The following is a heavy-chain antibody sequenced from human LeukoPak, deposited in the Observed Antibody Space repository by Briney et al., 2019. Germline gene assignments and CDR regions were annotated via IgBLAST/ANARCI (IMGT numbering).Heavy chain of an antibody. CDR2: ITPIFGAA. CDR1: GYTFTSYG. Sequence: SVKVSCKASGYTFTSYGISWVRQAPGQGLEWMGEITPIFGAANYAQTFQGRVTITADESTSTVFMELSSLRSDDTAFYYCARNSRVASTSGLNYWGQGTLVTVSS. V-gene: IGHV1-69*13. CDR3: ARNSRVASTSGLNY. D-gene: IGHD4-23*01. J-gene: IGHJ4*02.